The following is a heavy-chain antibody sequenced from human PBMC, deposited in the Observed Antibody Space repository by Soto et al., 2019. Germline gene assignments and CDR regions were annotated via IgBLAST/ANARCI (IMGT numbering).Heavy chain of an antibody. Sequence: EVQLVESGGGLVQPGGSLRLSCAASGFTFSSYEMNWVRQAPGKGLEWVSYISSSGSTIYYADSVKGRFTISRDNAKNSLYLQMNSLRAEDTAVYYCASDRRWTYLYYYYYGMDVWGQGTTVTVSS. V-gene: IGHV3-48*03. J-gene: IGHJ6*02. CDR1: GFTFSSYE. CDR2: ISSSGSTI. CDR3: ASDRRWTYLYYYYYGMDV.